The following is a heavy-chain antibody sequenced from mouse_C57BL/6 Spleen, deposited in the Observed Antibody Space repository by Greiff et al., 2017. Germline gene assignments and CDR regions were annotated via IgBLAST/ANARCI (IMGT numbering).Heavy chain of an antibody. D-gene: IGHD1-1*01. CDR3: AREGFSTTVAVAY. J-gene: IGHJ3*01. CDR1: GYTFTSYW. V-gene: IGHV1-61*01. Sequence: QVQLQQPGAELVRPGSSVKLSCKASGYTFTSYWMDWVKQRPGQGLEWIGNIYPSDSETHYNQKFKDKATLTVDKSSSTAYMQLSSLTSEDSAVYCCAREGFSTTVAVAYWGQGTLVTVSA. CDR2: IYPSDSET.